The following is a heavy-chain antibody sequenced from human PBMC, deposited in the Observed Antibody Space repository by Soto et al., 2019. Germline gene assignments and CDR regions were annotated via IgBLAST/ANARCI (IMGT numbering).Heavy chain of an antibody. D-gene: IGHD6-13*01. V-gene: IGHV6-1*01. CDR2: TYYRSKWYN. CDR1: GDSVSSNSAA. J-gene: IGHJ5*02. CDR3: ARGWGLYSTSWYRFDP. Sequence: SQTLSLTCAISGDSVSSNSAAWNWIRQSPSRGLEWLGRTYYRSKWYNDYAVSVKRRISINPDTSKNQFSLQLNSVTPEDTAVYYCARGWGLYSTSWYRFDPWGQGTLVTVSS.